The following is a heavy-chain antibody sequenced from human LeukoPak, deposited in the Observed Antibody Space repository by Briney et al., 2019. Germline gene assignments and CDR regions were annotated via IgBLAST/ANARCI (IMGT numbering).Heavy chain of an antibody. V-gene: IGHV3-23*01. CDR1: GFTFSSYA. Sequence: PGGSLRLSCAASGFTFSSYAMSWVRQAPGKGLEGVSAISGSGGSTYYADSVKGRFTISRDNSKNTLYLQMNSLRAEDTAVYYCAKDLWSSGWYDAFDIWGQGTMVTVSS. CDR3: AKDLWSSGWYDAFDI. J-gene: IGHJ3*02. D-gene: IGHD6-19*01. CDR2: ISGSGGST.